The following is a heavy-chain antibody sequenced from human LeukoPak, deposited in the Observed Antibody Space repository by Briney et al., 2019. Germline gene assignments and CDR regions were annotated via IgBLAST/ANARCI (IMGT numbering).Heavy chain of an antibody. CDR2: INAGNGNT. D-gene: IGHD3-10*01. Sequence: ASVKVSCKASGYTFTSYAMHWVRQAPGQRLEWMGWINAGNGNTKYSQEFQGRVTITRDTSASTAYMELNSLRSEDMAVYYCATSTMVRGVMSFDYWGQGTLVTVSS. CDR1: GYTFTSYA. V-gene: IGHV1-3*03. CDR3: ATSTMVRGVMSFDY. J-gene: IGHJ4*02.